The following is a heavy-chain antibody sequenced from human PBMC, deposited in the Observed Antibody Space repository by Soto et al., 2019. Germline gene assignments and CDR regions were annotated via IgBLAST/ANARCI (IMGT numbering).Heavy chain of an antibody. CDR2: ISYSGST. CDR3: ATMGTPATGLYYFDY. Sequence: QVQLQESGPGLVKPSQTLSLTCTVSGGSISSGNYYWSWIRQPPGKGLEWIGFISYSGSTYYSLSLKSRVTLSVDTSKNQFSLNLSFVTAADTAVYYCATMGTPATGLYYFDYWGQGTLVTVSS. V-gene: IGHV4-30-4*01. J-gene: IGHJ4*02. CDR1: GGSISSGNYY. D-gene: IGHD5-18*01.